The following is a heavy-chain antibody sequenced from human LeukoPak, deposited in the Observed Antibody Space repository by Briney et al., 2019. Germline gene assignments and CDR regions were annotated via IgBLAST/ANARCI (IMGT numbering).Heavy chain of an antibody. Sequence: AASVKVSCTASGYTFTSYAMNWVRQAPGQGLEWMGWINTYNGNPTYAQGCTGRFVFSLDTSVSTAYLRSSSLKAEDTAVYYCARGSGSYDYWGQGTLVTVSS. CDR1: GYTFTSYA. CDR2: INTYNGNP. D-gene: IGHD3-3*01. CDR3: ARGSGSYDY. V-gene: IGHV7-4-1*02. J-gene: IGHJ4*02.